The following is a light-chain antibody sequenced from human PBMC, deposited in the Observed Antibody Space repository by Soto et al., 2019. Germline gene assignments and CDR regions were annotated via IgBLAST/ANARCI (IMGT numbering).Light chain of an antibody. Sequence: EIVLTQSPATLSSFPGDRVTLSCRASQTINNNVAWYQLKDGQVPRLVIYGASSRATGIPDRFSGSGSATDLNTTIRRMEPEDFAVHYCQQYRSSPKTLGQGTKV. V-gene: IGKV3-20*01. CDR2: GAS. J-gene: IGKJ1*01. CDR1: QTINNN. CDR3: QQYRSSPKT.